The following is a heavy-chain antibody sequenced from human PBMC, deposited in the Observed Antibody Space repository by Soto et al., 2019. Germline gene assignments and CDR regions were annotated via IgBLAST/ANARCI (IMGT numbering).Heavy chain of an antibody. CDR3: SRNTSGRQGSTLDI. CDR2: ISGSGFKK. J-gene: IGHJ3*02. CDR1: GFIFENFG. D-gene: IGHD6-19*01. V-gene: IGHV3-23*01. Sequence: GGSLRLSCAASGFIFENFGMSWVRQAPGKGLEWTSSISGSGFKKYYADSVKGRFTISRDNSKSTVYLELNNLRAEDTAVYYCSRNTSGRQGSTLDIWGQGTMVTVSS.